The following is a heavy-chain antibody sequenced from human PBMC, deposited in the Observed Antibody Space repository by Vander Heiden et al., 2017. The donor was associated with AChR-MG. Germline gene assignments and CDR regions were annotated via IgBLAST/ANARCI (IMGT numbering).Heavy chain of an antibody. CDR3: ARGSVPYYYGMDV. V-gene: IGHV3-48*03. CDR1: GFSFSSYE. Sequence: EVQLVESVGGLVQPGGSLRLSCAAPGFSFSSYEMNWVRQAPGKGLEWVSYISSSGSTIYYADSVKGRFTISRDNAKNSLYLQMNSLRAEDTAVYYCARGSVPYYYGMDVWGQGTTVTVSS. CDR2: ISSSGSTI. J-gene: IGHJ6*02.